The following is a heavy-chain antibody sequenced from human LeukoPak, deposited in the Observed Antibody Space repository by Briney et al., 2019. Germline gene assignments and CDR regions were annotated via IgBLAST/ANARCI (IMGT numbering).Heavy chain of an antibody. CDR2: INHSGST. CDR3: ARHVPYSGSYY. Sequence: KTSETLSLTCAVYGGSFSGYYWSWIRQPPGKGLGWIGEINHSGSTNYNPSLKSRVTISVDTSKNQFSLKLSSVTAADTAVYYCARHVPYSGSYYWGQGTLVTVSS. D-gene: IGHD1-26*01. J-gene: IGHJ4*02. CDR1: GGSFSGYY. V-gene: IGHV4-34*01.